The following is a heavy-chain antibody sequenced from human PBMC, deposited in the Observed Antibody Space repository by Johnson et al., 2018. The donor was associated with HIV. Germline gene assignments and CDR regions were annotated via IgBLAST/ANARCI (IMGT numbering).Heavy chain of an antibody. V-gene: IGHV3-30*18. CDR3: AKSWHSGSLYDAFHI. J-gene: IGHJ3*02. CDR1: GFIFSSYG. D-gene: IGHD1-26*01. CDR2: ISYDGSNK. Sequence: VQLVESGGGLVQPGGSLRLSCAASGFIFSSYGMHWVRQAPGKGLEWVAVISYDGSNKYYADSVKGRFTISRDNAKNSLYLQMNSLGAEDTAVYYCAKSWHSGSLYDAFHIWGQGTMVTVSS.